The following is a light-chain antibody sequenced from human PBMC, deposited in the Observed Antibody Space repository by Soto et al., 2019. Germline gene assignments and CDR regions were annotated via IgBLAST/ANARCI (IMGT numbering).Light chain of an antibody. Sequence: QSALTQPASVSGSPGQWITISCTGSSSDVGGYNSVSWYQQHPGKAPKLMIYDVNNRPSGVSNRFSGSKSGNTASLTISGLQAGAEADYYCSSYTSSSTRIFGTGTKVTVL. CDR2: DVN. CDR1: SSDVGGYNS. CDR3: SSYTSSSTRI. V-gene: IGLV2-14*01. J-gene: IGLJ1*01.